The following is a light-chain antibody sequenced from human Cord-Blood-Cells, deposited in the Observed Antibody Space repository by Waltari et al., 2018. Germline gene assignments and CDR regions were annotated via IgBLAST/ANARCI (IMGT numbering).Light chain of an antibody. J-gene: IGLJ2*01. CDR1: NIGSKS. V-gene: IGLV3-21*04. CDR3: EVWDSSSDHLV. CDR2: YDR. Sequence: SYVLTLPPSVSAAPGKTARITCGGNNIGSKSVHWYQQKPGQAPVLVIYYDRDRPSVNTVRFSGSNSGNPATLTSSRVAAGDEADDSCEVWDSSSDHLVFGGGTKRTV.